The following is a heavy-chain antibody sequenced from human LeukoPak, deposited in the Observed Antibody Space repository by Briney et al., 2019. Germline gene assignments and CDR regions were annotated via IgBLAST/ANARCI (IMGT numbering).Heavy chain of an antibody. CDR1: GFTLGVFA. CDR3: TRYPYDFWSGSAYYMDV. J-gene: IGHJ6*03. CDR2: IRSKAYGGTT. V-gene: IGHV3-49*03. Sequence: GGSLRLSCTASGFTLGVFATSWFRQAPGKGLEWVGFIRSKAYGGTTEYAASVKGRFTISRDDSKSIAYLQMNSLKTEDTAVYYCTRYPYDFWSGSAYYMDVWGKGTTVTVSS. D-gene: IGHD3-3*01.